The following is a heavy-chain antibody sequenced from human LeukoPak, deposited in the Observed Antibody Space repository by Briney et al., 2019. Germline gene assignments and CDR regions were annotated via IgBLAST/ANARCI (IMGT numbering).Heavy chain of an antibody. V-gene: IGHV1-2*02. CDR1: GYTFTGYY. J-gene: IGHJ3*02. CDR2: INPNSGGT. D-gene: IGHD3-9*01. Sequence: ASVKVSCKASGYTFTGYYMHWVRQAPGQGLEWMGWINPNSGGTNYAQKFQGRVTMTRDTSISTAYMELRRLRSDDTAVYYCARTYYDILTGSDDAFDIWGQGTMVTVSS. CDR3: ARTYYDILTGSDDAFDI.